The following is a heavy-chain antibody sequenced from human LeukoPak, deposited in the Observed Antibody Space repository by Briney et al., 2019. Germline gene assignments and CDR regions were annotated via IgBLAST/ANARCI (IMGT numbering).Heavy chain of an antibody. V-gene: IGHV3-21*01. Sequence: GGSLRLSCAASGFTFSSYSMNWVRQAPGKGLEWVSSISSSSSYIYYADSVKGRFTISRDNAKNSLYLQMNSLRAEDTAVYYCARDLSIAALYYGMDVWGQGTTVTVSS. D-gene: IGHD6-6*01. CDR3: ARDLSIAALYYGMDV. CDR1: GFTFSSYS. CDR2: ISSSSSYI. J-gene: IGHJ6*02.